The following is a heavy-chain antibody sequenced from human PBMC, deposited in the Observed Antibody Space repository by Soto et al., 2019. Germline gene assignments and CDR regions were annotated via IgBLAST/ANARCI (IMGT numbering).Heavy chain of an antibody. V-gene: IGHV2-5*02. CDR2: IYWDDDK. CDR1: GFSLSTSGVG. J-gene: IGHJ2*01. CDR3: AHSHGRGSGWYLPQENWYFDL. Sequence: QITLKESGPTLVKPTQTLTLTCTFSGFSLSTSGVGVGWIRQPPGKALEWLALIYWDDDKRYSPSLKSRLTITKDTSKNQVVLTMTNMDPVDTATYYCAHSHGRGSGWYLPQENWYFDLWGRGTLVTVSS. D-gene: IGHD6-19*01.